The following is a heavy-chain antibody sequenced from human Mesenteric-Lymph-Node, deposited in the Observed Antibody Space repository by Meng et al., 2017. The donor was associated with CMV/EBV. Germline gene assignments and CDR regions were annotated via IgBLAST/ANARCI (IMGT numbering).Heavy chain of an antibody. CDR1: GFTFSNYA. J-gene: IGHJ4*02. CDR3: TAVRWSGSFDY. V-gene: IGHV3-15*01. CDR2: FKSKSEGGTI. Sequence: GESLKISCAASGFTFSNYAMSWVRQAPGKGLEWVGRFKSKSEGGTIDYAAPVKGRFTMSRDDSKNSFYLQMNSLETEDTAVYYCTAVRWSGSFDYWGQGTVVTVSS. D-gene: IGHD3-3*01.